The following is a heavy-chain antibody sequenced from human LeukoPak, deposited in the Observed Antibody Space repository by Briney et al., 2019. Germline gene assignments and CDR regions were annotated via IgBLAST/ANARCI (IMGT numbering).Heavy chain of an antibody. CDR2: ISSSSDYI. CDR1: GFTVSSNY. V-gene: IGHV3-21*01. D-gene: IGHD3-10*01. J-gene: IGHJ4*02. Sequence: GGSLRLSCAASGFTVSSNYMSWVRQAPGKGLEWVSSISSSSDYIYYADSVKGRFTISRDNAKNSLYLQMNSLRAEDTAVYYCARPAPYGSGTFHLDYWGQGTLVTVSS. CDR3: ARPAPYGSGTFHLDY.